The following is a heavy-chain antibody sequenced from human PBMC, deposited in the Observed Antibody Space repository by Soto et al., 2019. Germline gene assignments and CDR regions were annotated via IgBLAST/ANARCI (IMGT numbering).Heavy chain of an antibody. CDR3: ASGYSSGPSYYFDN. J-gene: IGHJ4*02. D-gene: IGHD5-18*01. Sequence: QVQLVESGGGLVKPGGSLRLSCTASGFTFSDYYMSWIRQAPGKGLEWVSYISNSGTYTNYADSVKGRFTISRDNXMNSLYLQMNSLRAEDTAVYYCASGYSSGPSYYFDNWGQGTLVTVSS. CDR1: GFTFSDYY. V-gene: IGHV3-11*05. CDR2: ISNSGTYT.